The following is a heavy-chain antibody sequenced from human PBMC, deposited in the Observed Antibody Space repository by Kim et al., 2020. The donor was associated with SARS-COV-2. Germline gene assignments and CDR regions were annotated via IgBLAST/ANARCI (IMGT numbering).Heavy chain of an antibody. V-gene: IGHV3-15*01. CDR3: TTDYPQHSTPPDY. Sequence: YAGPVKGRFTISRDDSKNTLYLQMNSLKTEDTAVYYCTTDYPQHSTPPDYWGQGTLVTVSS. D-gene: IGHD2-2*01. J-gene: IGHJ4*02.